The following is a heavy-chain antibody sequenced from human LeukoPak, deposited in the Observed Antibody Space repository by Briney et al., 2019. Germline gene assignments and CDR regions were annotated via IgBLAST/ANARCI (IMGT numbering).Heavy chain of an antibody. D-gene: IGHD3-3*01. J-gene: IGHJ6*02. CDR1: GFTFTNAW. CDR3: ARDRELGDYYGMDV. CDR2: ISYDGSNK. Sequence: GGSLRLSCAASGFTFTNAWMNWVRQAPGKGLEWVAVISYDGSNKYYADSVKGRFTISRDNSKNTLYLQMNSLRAEDTAVYYCARDRELGDYYGMDVWGQGTTVTVSS. V-gene: IGHV3-30-3*01.